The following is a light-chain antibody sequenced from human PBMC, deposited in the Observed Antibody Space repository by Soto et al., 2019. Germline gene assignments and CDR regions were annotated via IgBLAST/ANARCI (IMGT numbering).Light chain of an antibody. CDR2: YDS. V-gene: IGLV3-21*04. CDR3: QVWDSSSDPFYV. J-gene: IGLJ1*01. Sequence: ELTQPPSVSVAPGKTARITCGGNNIGSKSVHWYQQKPGQAPVLVIYYDSDRPSGIPERFSGSNSGNTATLTISRVEAGDEADYYCQVWDSSSDPFYVFGTGTKLTVL. CDR1: NIGSKS.